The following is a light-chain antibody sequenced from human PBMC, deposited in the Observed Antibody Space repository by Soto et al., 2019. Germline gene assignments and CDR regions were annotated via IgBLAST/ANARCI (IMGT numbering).Light chain of an antibody. CDR3: NSYTTLSNRV. CDR2: EVT. V-gene: IGLV2-14*01. J-gene: IGLJ1*01. Sequence: QSALTQPASVSGSPGQSITISCTGPSSDIGAYNYVSWYQQHPGKAPKLLIYEVTNRPSGVSDRFSGSKSGNTASLTSSGLQAEDEAKYYCNSYTTLSNRVFGTGTKLTVL. CDR1: SSDIGAYNY.